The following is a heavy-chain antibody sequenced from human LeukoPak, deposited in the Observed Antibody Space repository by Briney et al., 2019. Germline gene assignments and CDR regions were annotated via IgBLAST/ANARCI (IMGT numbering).Heavy chain of an antibody. CDR3: ARGEGNDYVWGSFYHYLDV. CDR1: GESFNGYY. D-gene: IGHD3-16*01. V-gene: IGHV4-34*01. J-gene: IGHJ6*03. Sequence: PSETLSLTCGVSGESFNGYYWTWIRQSPGKGLEWIGEINDIGHTNYNSALKSRVTILLDTSKKQFSLRLSSVTAADTAVYYCARGEGNDYVWGSFYHYLDVWGKGTTVTVSS. CDR2: INDIGHT.